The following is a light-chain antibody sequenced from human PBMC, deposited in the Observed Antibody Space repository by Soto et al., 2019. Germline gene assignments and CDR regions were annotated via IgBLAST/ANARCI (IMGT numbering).Light chain of an antibody. CDR2: GAS. J-gene: IGKJ1*01. V-gene: IGKV3-15*01. Sequence: EMVMAQSPATLSVSRGERAALSCRASQSVSSNLAWYQQKPGQAPRLLIYGASTRATGIPARFSGSGSGTEFTLTISSLQSEDFAVYYCQQYNNWPRTFGQGTKVDI. CDR3: QQYNNWPRT. CDR1: QSVSSN.